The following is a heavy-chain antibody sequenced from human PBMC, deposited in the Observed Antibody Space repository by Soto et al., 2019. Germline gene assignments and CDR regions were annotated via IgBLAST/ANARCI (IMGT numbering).Heavy chain of an antibody. CDR1: GASIYSSSYY. D-gene: IGHD3-22*01. J-gene: IGHJ4*02. CDR3: ARLLYDSSGYYYFDY. CDR2: IHYSGRT. Sequence: PSETLSLTCTVSGASIYSSSYYWGWLRQYPGKGLEWIGRIHYSGRTYDRPSLKSRVTMSVDTLKNQFSLKLSSVTAADTAGYYCARLLYDSSGYYYFDYWGQGTQVTVS. V-gene: IGHV4-39*01.